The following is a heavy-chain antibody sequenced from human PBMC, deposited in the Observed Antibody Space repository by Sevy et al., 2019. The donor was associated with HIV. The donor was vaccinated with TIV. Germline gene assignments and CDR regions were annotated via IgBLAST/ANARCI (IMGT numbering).Heavy chain of an antibody. Sequence: GESLKISCKGSGYSFTDYWIGWVRQKPGKGLEWMGIIYPGDYDTIYSPSFQGQVTISVDKSISTAYLQWSSLKASDTAIFYVARGARGTLPSYYYYTLNIWGQGTTVTVSS. CDR3: ARGARGTLPSYYYYTLNI. CDR2: IYPGDYDT. V-gene: IGHV5-51*01. D-gene: IGHD3-16*01. CDR1: GYSFTDYW. J-gene: IGHJ6*02.